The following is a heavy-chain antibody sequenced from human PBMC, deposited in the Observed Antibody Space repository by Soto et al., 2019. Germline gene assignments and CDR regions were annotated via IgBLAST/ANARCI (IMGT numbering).Heavy chain of an antibody. D-gene: IGHD3-10*01. CDR1: GGSISSGGYY. V-gene: IGHV4-31*03. CDR2: IYYSGST. CDR3: ARGDFGEGYYFDY. J-gene: IGHJ4*02. Sequence: PSETLSLTCTVSGGSISSGGYYWSWIRHHPGKGLEWIGYIYYSGSTYYNPSLKSRVTISVDTSKNQFSLKLSSVTAADTAVYYCARGDFGEGYYFDYWGQGTLVTVSS.